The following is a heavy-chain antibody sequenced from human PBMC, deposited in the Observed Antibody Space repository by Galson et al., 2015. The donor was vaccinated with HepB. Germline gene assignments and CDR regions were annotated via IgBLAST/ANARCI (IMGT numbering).Heavy chain of an antibody. CDR1: GFSFSSYW. D-gene: IGHD6-13*01. J-gene: IGHJ4*02. V-gene: IGHV3-7*03. Sequence: SLRLSCAASGFSFSSYWMSWVRQAPGKGLEWVANIKQDGSEKYYVDSVKGRFTISRDNAKNSLNLQMNSLRAEDTAVYYCGRDSSHHIAAAGYVDNWGQGTLVTVSS. CDR3: GRDSSHHIAAAGYVDN. CDR2: IKQDGSEK.